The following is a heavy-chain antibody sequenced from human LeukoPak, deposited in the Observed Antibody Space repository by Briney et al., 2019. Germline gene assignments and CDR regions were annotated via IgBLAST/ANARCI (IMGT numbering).Heavy chain of an antibody. CDR3: ARGRYSSGSQYYFDY. V-gene: IGHV3-23*01. CDR1: GFTFTSYA. CDR2: ISGSGGST. Sequence: GGSLRHSCAASGFTFTSYAMNWVRQAPGKGLEWVSGISGSGGSTYYADSVRGRFTISRDNAKNSLYLQMNSLRAEDTAVYYCARGRYSSGSQYYFDYWGQGILVTVSS. D-gene: IGHD6-19*01. J-gene: IGHJ4*02.